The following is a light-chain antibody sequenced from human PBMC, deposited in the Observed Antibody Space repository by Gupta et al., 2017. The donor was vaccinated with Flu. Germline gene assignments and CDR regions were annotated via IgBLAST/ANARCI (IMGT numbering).Light chain of an antibody. CDR1: SSDVGRSDS. Sequence: QSALTQPASVSGPPGQSITISCTGTSSDVGRSDSVSWYQQHPGKAPELLIYDVSNRPSGVSSRFSGSKSGNTASLTISGLQAEDETDYYCSSYTSISTFYVFGTGTKVTVL. CDR3: SSYTSISTFYV. J-gene: IGLJ1*01. V-gene: IGLV2-14*01. CDR2: DVS.